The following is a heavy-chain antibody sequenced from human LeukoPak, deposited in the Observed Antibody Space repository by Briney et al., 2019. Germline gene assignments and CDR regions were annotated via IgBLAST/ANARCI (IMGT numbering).Heavy chain of an antibody. CDR2: ISSSSDTI. CDR1: GFTFGPYT. V-gene: IGHV3-48*04. CDR3: AKPYGYSYRFPFDY. J-gene: IGHJ4*02. Sequence: TGGSLRLSCAASGFTFGPYTMNWVRQAPGKGLEWVSYISSSSDTIYYADSVKGRFTISRDNAKNSLYLQMNSLRAEDTAVYYCAKPYGYSYRFPFDYWGQGTLVTVSS. D-gene: IGHD5-18*01.